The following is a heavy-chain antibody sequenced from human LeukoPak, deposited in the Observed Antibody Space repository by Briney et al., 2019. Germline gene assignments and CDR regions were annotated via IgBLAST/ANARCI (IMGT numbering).Heavy chain of an antibody. CDR1: GGSISSYY. Sequence: SETLSLTCTASGGSISSYYWSWIRQPPGKGLEWIGYIYYSGSTNYNPSLKSRVTISVDTSKNQFSLKLSSVTAADTAVYYCARNPNYYDSSGYWYFDLWGRGTLVTVSS. CDR2: IYYSGST. J-gene: IGHJ2*01. CDR3: ARNPNYYDSSGYWYFDL. D-gene: IGHD3-22*01. V-gene: IGHV4-59*01.